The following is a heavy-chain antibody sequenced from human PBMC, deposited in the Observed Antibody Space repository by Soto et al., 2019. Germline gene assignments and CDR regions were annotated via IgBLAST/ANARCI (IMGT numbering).Heavy chain of an antibody. V-gene: IGHV3-30*18. CDR1: GFTFSSYG. D-gene: IGHD3-22*01. CDR2: ISYDGSNK. J-gene: IGHJ4*02. CDR3: VKDDGGYPSTAPH. Sequence: GGSLRLSCAASGFTFSSYGMHWVRQAPGKGLEWVAVISYDGSNKYYADSVKGRFTISRDNSKNTLYLQMNSLGVEDTAVYFCVKDDGGYPSTAPHWGQGTLVTVSS.